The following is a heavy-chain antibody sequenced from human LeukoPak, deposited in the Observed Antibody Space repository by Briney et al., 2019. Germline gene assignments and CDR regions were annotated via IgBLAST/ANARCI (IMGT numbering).Heavy chain of an antibody. CDR1: GYTFTSYG. CDR2: ISAYNGNT. J-gene: IGHJ5*02. CDR3: ARDDRMVTNNWFDP. V-gene: IGHV1-18*01. Sequence: ASVKVSCKASGYTFTSYGISWVRQAPGQGLEWMGWISAYNGNTNYAQKLQGRVTMTTDTSTSTAYVELRSLRSDDTAVYYCARDDRMVTNNWFDPWGQGTLVTVSS. D-gene: IGHD2-21*02.